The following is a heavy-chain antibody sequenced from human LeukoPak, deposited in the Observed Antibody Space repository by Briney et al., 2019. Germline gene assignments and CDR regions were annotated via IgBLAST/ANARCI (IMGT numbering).Heavy chain of an antibody. CDR1: RFTFPNYA. CDR2: ISGYGAST. V-gene: IGHV3-23*01. D-gene: IGHD6-13*01. J-gene: IGHJ4*02. CDR3: AKDLRDDPYSSSWYGPDS. Sequence: PGGSLRLSCAASRFTFPNYAMSWVRQAPGKGLQWVSYISGYGASTFYADSVKGRFTISRDNSKNTLYLQMNSLRAEDTALYYCAKDLRDDPYSSSWYGPDSWGRGTLVTVSS.